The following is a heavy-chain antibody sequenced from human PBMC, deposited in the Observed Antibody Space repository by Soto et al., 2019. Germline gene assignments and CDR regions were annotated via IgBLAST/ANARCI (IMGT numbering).Heavy chain of an antibody. CDR2: ISGSGGST. CDR3: ANLDPLYDILTGYPRPIDY. CDR1: GFTFSSYA. V-gene: IGHV3-23*01. Sequence: GGSLRLSCAASGFTFSSYAMSWVRQAPGKGLEWVSAISGSGGSTYYADSVKGRFTISRDNSKNTLYLQMNSLRAEDTAVYFCANLDPLYDILTGYPRPIDYWGQGTLVTVSS. J-gene: IGHJ4*02. D-gene: IGHD3-9*01.